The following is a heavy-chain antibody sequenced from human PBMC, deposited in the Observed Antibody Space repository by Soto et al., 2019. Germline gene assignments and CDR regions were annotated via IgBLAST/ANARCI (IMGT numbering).Heavy chain of an antibody. CDR2: ISAYYGDT. Sequence: QVQMVQSVNEVKRPGASVKVSCKASGYTFTTYGISWVRQAPGQGLEWMGWISAYYGDTKYAPEGQGRVTLTRDTSTNTAYTELRNLRSDDTAMYFCVREREPMRTMVTLADWGQGTLVSVSS. CDR1: GYTFTTYG. J-gene: IGHJ4*02. CDR3: VREREPMRTMVTLAD. D-gene: IGHD1-26*01. V-gene: IGHV1-18*01.